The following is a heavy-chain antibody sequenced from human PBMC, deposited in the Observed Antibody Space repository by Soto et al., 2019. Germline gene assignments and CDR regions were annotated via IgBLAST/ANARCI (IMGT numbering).Heavy chain of an antibody. V-gene: IGHV3-30-3*01. Sequence: QAYLVESGGGVVQPGRSLRLSCAASGFSFSTFALHWVRQVPGEGLEWVALISHDGRNEKYAESVKGRFTISRDKSKNTVYMQMDRLRLEDTGVYYCARDGLPDDFRSGGYWFDPWGQGTQVTVSS. CDR3: ARDGLPDDFRSGGYWFDP. J-gene: IGHJ5*02. CDR1: GFSFSTFA. CDR2: ISHDGRNE. D-gene: IGHD3-3*01.